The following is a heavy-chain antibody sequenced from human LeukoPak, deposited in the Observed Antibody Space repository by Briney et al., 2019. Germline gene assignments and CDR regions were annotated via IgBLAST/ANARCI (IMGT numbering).Heavy chain of an antibody. CDR1: GGSIGTYY. V-gene: IGHV4-59*08. Sequence: SETLSLTCSVSGGSIGTYYWSWIRQPPGKGLEWIGYIYYSGSTDYNPSLKSRVTISVDTSKNQFSLRLSSVTAADTAVYYCARHVGPYSPAGYWGQGTLVTVSS. J-gene: IGHJ4*02. CDR2: IYYSGST. D-gene: IGHD2-15*01. CDR3: ARHVGPYSPAGY.